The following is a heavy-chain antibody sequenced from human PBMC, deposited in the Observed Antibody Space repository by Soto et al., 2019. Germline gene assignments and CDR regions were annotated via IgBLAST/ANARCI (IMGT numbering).Heavy chain of an antibody. V-gene: IGHV3-30-3*01. CDR3: AREQRGYKYGPFDF. J-gene: IGHJ4*02. Sequence: QVQLVESGGDVVQPGRSLRLSCAASGFTFSSYTMHWVRQAPGKGLDWVALVSYDGINEYYADSVKGRFTVSRDNSRSTLYLQMSSLRAEDAAIYYCAREQRGYKYGPFDFWGQGTLVTVSS. CDR1: GFTFSSYT. D-gene: IGHD5-18*01. CDR2: VSYDGINE.